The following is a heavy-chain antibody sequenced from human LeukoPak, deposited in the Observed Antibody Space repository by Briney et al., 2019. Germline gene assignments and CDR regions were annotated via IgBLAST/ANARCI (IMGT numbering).Heavy chain of an antibody. CDR2: INTNTGNP. CDR1: GYTFTGYY. V-gene: IGHV7-4-1*02. CDR3: AADYYDSSGLLLGGPRGGAFDI. Sequence: ASVKVSCKASGYTFTGYYMHWVRQAPGQGLEWMGWINTNTGNPTYAQGFTGRFVFSLDTSVSTAYLQISSLKAEDTAVYYCAADYYDSSGLLLGGPRGGAFDIWGQGTMVTVSS. J-gene: IGHJ3*02. D-gene: IGHD3-22*01.